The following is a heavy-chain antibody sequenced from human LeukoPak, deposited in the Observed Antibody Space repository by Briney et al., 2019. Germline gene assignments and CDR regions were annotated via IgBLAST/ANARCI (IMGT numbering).Heavy chain of an antibody. CDR3: ARDLYYDSSGYYDLFY. CDR1: GYTFTNYG. Sequence: ASVKVSCKASGYTFTNYGLSWVRQAPGQGLEWMGWISTYSGNTNYAQKLQGRVTMTTDTSTSTAYMELRSLRSDDTAVYYCARDLYYDSSGYYDLFYWGQGTLVTVSS. J-gene: IGHJ4*02. D-gene: IGHD3-22*01. V-gene: IGHV1-18*01. CDR2: ISTYSGNT.